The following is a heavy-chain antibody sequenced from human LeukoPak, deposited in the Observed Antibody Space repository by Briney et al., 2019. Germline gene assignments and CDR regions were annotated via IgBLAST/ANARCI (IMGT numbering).Heavy chain of an antibody. CDR1: GGTFSIYA. CDR2: IIPIFGTA. D-gene: IGHD2-15*01. J-gene: IGHJ3*02. V-gene: IGHV1-69*13. CDR3: ARAFRGGGRDYDAFDI. Sequence: GASVKVSCKASGGTFSIYAISWVRQAPGEGLEWMGGIIPIFGTANYAQKFQGRVTITADESTSTAYMELSSLRPEDTAVYYCARAFRGGGRDYDAFDIWGQGTMVTVSS.